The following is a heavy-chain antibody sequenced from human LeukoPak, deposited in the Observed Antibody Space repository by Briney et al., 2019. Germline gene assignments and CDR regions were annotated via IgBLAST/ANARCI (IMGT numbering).Heavy chain of an antibody. D-gene: IGHD1-26*01. CDR2: IYSGGST. V-gene: IGHV3-53*01. Sequence: GGSLRLSCAASGFTVSSNYMSWVRQAPGKGLEWVSVIYSGGSTYYADSVKGRFTISRDNSKNTLYLQMNSLRAEDTAVYYCARDLFPYSGSYYPGYWGQEPLVTVSS. CDR3: ARDLFPYSGSYYPGY. J-gene: IGHJ4*02. CDR1: GFTVSSNY.